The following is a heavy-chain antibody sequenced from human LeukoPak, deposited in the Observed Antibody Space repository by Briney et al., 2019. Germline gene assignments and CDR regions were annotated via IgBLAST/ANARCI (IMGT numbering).Heavy chain of an antibody. CDR3: AKGSDYDPPYYYYYMDV. D-gene: IGHD5-12*01. V-gene: IGHV3-23*01. CDR2: ISGGGGST. Sequence: GGSLRLSCAASGFTFNNYGMNWVRQAPGKGLEWVSGISGGGGSTYYADSVKGRFTISRDNSKNTLYLQMNSQRAEDTAVYYCAKGSDYDPPYYYYYMDVWGKGTTVTISS. J-gene: IGHJ6*03. CDR1: GFTFNNYG.